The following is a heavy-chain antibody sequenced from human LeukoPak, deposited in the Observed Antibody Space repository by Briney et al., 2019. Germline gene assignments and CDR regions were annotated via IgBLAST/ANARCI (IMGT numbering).Heavy chain of an antibody. CDR1: GYTFTSYD. D-gene: IGHD3-3*01. J-gene: IGHJ4*02. V-gene: IGHV1-8*01. CDR2: MNPNSGNT. CDR3: ARGARASFGDY. Sequence: ASAKVSCKASGYTFTSYDINWVQQATGQGLEWMGWMNPNSGNTGYAQKFQGRVTMTRNTSISTAYMELSSLRSEDTAVYYCARGARASFGDYWGQGTLVTVSS.